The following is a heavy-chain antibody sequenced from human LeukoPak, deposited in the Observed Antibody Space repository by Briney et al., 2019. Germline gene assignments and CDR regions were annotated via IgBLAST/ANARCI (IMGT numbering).Heavy chain of an antibody. CDR3: AGDKIMGATRFDY. D-gene: IGHD1-26*01. CDR2: ISGSGGST. Sequence: PGGSLRLSCAASGFTFSSYAMSWVRQAPGKGLEWVSAISGSGGSTYYADSVKGRFTISRDNSKNTLYLQMNSLRVDDTAVYFCAGDKIMGATRFDYWGQGALVTVSS. J-gene: IGHJ4*02. V-gene: IGHV3-23*01. CDR1: GFTFSSYA.